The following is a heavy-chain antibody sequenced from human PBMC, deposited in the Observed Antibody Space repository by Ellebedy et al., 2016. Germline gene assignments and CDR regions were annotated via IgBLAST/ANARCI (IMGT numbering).Heavy chain of an antibody. Sequence: GGSLRLSXAASGITVGNNYMNWIRQAPGKGLEWISLIFSGGGTNYADSVKGRFTISRGSSKNTLFLQMDSLRVEDTAVYYCARDPAAAGLGSFGWGQGTLVTVSS. J-gene: IGHJ4*02. CDR2: IFSGGGT. V-gene: IGHV3-66*01. D-gene: IGHD6-13*01. CDR1: GITVGNNY. CDR3: ARDPAAAGLGSFG.